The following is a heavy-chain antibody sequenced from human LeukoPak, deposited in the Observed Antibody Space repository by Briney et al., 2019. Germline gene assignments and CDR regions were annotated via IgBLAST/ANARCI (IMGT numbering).Heavy chain of an antibody. CDR2: IYIGGST. V-gene: IGHV3-53*01. D-gene: IGHD3-3*01. J-gene: IGHJ4*02. Sequence: GGSLRLSCAASGFTVSSNYMSWVRQAPGKGLEWVSVIYIGGSTYYADSVKGRFTISRDNSKNTLYLQMNSLRAEDTAVYYCARGQMWSGYYLSFDYWGQGTLVTVSS. CDR1: GFTVSSNY. CDR3: ARGQMWSGYYLSFDY.